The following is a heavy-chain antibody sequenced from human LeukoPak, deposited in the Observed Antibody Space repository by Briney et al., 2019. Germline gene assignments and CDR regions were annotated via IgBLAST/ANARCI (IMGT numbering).Heavy chain of an antibody. CDR2: IYYRGST. CDR3: ARHGAIPEY. J-gene: IGHJ4*02. CDR1: GGSMGTYY. D-gene: IGHD2-21*01. V-gene: IGHV4-59*08. Sequence: PSQTLSLTCSVSGGSMGTYYWTWVRQPPGKGLEWIGYIYYRGSTNYNPSLKSRVTISEHTAKNQFSLKLTSVTAADTAVYYSARHGAIPEYWGQGSLVIVSS.